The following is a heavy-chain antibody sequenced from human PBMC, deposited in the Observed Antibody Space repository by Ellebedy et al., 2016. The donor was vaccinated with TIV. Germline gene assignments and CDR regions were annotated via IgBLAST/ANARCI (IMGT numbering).Heavy chain of an antibody. J-gene: IGHJ4*02. CDR1: GFIFDDYA. CDR3: AKGPKDRWGDYDHYFAS. Sequence: PGGSLRLSCVASGFIFDDYAMHWVRQAPGKGLEWVSHINWRGEPAYADSVKGRFTLSRDNAKNSLYLEMNGLRPEDTAFYFCAKGPKDRWGDYDHYFASWGQGTLVTVSS. CDR2: INWRGEP. V-gene: IGHV3-9*01. D-gene: IGHD4-17*01.